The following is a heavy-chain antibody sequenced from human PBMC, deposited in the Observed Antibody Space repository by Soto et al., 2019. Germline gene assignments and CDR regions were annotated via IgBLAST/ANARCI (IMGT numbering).Heavy chain of an antibody. Sequence: EVHLVESGGGLVLPGGSLRLSCAASGFTFSSYWMSWVRQTPGKGLEWVGNINPDGSEKYYVDSVRGRFTISRDNAANSLYLQMNSLRAEDTAVYYCARTMTARTDDYWGQGTLVTGSS. J-gene: IGHJ4*02. CDR1: GFTFSSYW. CDR2: INPDGSEK. CDR3: ARTMTARTDDY. D-gene: IGHD3-22*01. V-gene: IGHV3-7*01.